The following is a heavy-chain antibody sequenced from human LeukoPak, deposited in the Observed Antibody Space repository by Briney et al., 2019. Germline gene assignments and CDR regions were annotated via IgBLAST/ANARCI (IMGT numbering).Heavy chain of an antibody. J-gene: IGHJ4*02. D-gene: IGHD2-2*01. CDR1: GGSFSGYY. CDR2: INHSGST. V-gene: IGHV4-34*01. Sequence: SETLSLTCAVYGGSFSGYYWSWIRQPPGKGLEWIGEINHSGSTNYNPSLKSRVTISVDTSKNQFSLKLSSVTAADTAVYYCARRPKYCSSTSCYYPYYFDYWGQGTLVTVSS. CDR3: ARRPKYCSSTSCYYPYYFDY.